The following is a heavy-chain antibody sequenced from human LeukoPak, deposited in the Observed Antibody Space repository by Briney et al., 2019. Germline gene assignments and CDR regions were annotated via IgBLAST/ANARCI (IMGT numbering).Heavy chain of an antibody. D-gene: IGHD3-16*01. Sequence: PGGSLRLSCAVSGFTFSSYEMNWVRQAPGKGLEWVSYISSSGRIIYFADSVKGRFTISRDNAKNSLYLQMKSLRAEDTAVYYCARDQGFRAYLYYYYMDVWGRGTTVTISS. CDR3: ARDQGFRAYLYYYYMDV. CDR2: ISSSGRII. J-gene: IGHJ6*03. V-gene: IGHV3-48*03. CDR1: GFTFSSYE.